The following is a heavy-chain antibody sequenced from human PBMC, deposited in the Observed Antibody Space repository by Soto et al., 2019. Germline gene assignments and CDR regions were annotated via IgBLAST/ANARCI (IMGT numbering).Heavy chain of an antibody. D-gene: IGHD1-20*01. CDR3: ARHLTVHTTRGFDY. CDR1: GASINSNW. V-gene: IGHV4-4*02. J-gene: IGHJ4*02. Sequence: QVHLQESGPGLVKPSGTLSLTCAVSGASINSNWWSWVRQPPGKGLEWIGEIYHSGNSHYNPSLEGRATISMDMSKNHISLSITSVIAADTAVYYCARHLTVHTTRGFDYWGQGALFPVSS. CDR2: IYHSGNS.